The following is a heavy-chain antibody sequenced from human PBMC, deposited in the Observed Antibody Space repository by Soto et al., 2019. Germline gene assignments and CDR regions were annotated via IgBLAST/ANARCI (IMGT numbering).Heavy chain of an antibody. V-gene: IGHV1-18*01. CDR3: ARDGKADCSSTSCYTNAFDI. J-gene: IGHJ3*02. CDR2: ISAYNGNT. Sequence: ASVKVSCKASGYTFTSYGISWVRQAPGQGLEWMGWISAYNGNTNYAQKLQGRVTITTDTSTSTAYMELRSLRSEDTAVYYCARDGKADCSSTSCYTNAFDIWGQGTLVTISS. D-gene: IGHD2-2*02. CDR1: GYTFTSYG.